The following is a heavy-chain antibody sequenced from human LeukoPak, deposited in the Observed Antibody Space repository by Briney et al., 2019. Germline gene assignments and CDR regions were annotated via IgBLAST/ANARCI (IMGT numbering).Heavy chain of an antibody. CDR2: IYYSGST. V-gene: IGHV4-61*01. Sequence: KPSETLSLTCTVSGGSVSSASYYWSWIRQPPGKGLEWIGYIYYSGSTNYNASLKSRVTISVDTSKNQFSLKLSSVTAADTAVYYCARGLRLYSGYDFLRYWGQGTLVTVSS. D-gene: IGHD5-12*01. CDR3: ARGLRLYSGYDFLRY. J-gene: IGHJ4*02. CDR1: GGSVSSASYY.